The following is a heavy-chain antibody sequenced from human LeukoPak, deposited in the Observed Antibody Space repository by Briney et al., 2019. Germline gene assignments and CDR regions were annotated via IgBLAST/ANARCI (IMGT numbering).Heavy chain of an antibody. CDR1: GYTSTSYD. J-gene: IGHJ6*02. Sequence: GASVKVSCKASGYTSTSYDINWVRQATGQGLEWMGWMNPNSGNTGYAQKFQGRVTMTRNTSISTAYMELSSLRSEDTAVYYCARTPWDIVVVPAAISHGMDVWGQGTTVTVSS. CDR2: MNPNSGNT. D-gene: IGHD2-2*02. CDR3: ARTPWDIVVVPAAISHGMDV. V-gene: IGHV1-8*01.